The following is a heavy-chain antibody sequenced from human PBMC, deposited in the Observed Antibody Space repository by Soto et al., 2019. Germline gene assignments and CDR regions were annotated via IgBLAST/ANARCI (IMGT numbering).Heavy chain of an antibody. D-gene: IGHD6-19*01. V-gene: IGHV3-23*01. CDR2: FTSGGST. CDR3: ARTDKYNSQSSGWANRFDY. Sequence: EVQLLESGGDLVQPGGSLRLSCAASGFIFSNYAMTWVRQAPGKGPEWVSTFTSGGSTYYRDTVKGRFTISRDNSKNTHYLQMNSLRAEDTAVYYCARTDKYNSQSSGWANRFDYWSQGTLVTDYS. CDR1: GFIFSNYA. J-gene: IGHJ4*02.